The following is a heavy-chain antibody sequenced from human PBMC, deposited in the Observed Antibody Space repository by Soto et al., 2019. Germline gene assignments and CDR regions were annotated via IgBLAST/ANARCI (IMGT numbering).Heavy chain of an antibody. J-gene: IGHJ4*02. CDR2: IYYSGST. V-gene: IGHV4-39*01. D-gene: IGHD2-15*01. Sequence: PSETLSLTCTVSGGSISSSSYYWGWIRQPPGKGLEWIGSIYYSGSTNYNPSLKSRVTISVDTSKNQFSLKLSSVTAADTAVYYCARHTAESGYIDYWGQGNLVTVSS. CDR3: ARHTAESGYIDY. CDR1: GGSISSSSYY.